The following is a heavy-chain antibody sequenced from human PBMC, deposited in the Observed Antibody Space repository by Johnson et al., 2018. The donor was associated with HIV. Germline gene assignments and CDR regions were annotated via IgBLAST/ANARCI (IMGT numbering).Heavy chain of an antibody. D-gene: IGHD6-13*01. CDR2: ISYDGSKK. V-gene: IGHV3-30*04. J-gene: IGHJ3*02. Sequence: QVQLVESGGGLVQPGGSLRLSCAASGFTFSSYAMHWVRQAPGKGLEWVAVISYDGSKKYYADSVKGRFTISRDNSKNTLYLQMNSLPFEDTAVYYCATGGAAAAAGPSDAFDIWGQGTMVTVSS. CDR3: ATGGAAAAAGPSDAFDI. CDR1: GFTFSSYA.